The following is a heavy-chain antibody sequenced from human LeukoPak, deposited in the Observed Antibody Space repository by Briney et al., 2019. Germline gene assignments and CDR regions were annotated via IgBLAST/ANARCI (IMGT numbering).Heavy chain of an antibody. D-gene: IGHD6-13*01. Sequence: VPVNAEYIASGYTFTSYGIRGVRQAPGQGLEWMGWISAYNGDTNYAQKLQGRVTMPTDTSTSTAYMELRRLRSDDTAVYYCARDPIAAAGIGLLGYYFDYWGERWLVSVSS. J-gene: IGHJ4*02. CDR2: ISAYNGDT. CDR1: GYTFTSYG. CDR3: ARDPIAAAGIGLLGYYFDY. V-gene: IGHV1-18*01.